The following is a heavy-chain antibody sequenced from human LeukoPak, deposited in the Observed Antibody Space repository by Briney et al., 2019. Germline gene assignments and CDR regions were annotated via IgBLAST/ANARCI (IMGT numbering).Heavy chain of an antibody. CDR3: AGEVVPDAFDI. Sequence: ASVKVSCKASGYTFTGYYMHWVRQAPGQGLEWMGWINPNSGGTNYAQKLQGRVTMTTDKSTSTAYMELSSLRSEDTAVYYCAGEVVPDAFDIWGQGTMVTVSS. CDR2: INPNSGGT. V-gene: IGHV1-2*02. J-gene: IGHJ3*02. CDR1: GYTFTGYY. D-gene: IGHD2-15*01.